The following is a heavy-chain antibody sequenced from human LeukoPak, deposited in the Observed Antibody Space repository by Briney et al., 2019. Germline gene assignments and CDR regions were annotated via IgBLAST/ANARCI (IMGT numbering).Heavy chain of an antibody. Sequence: PGGSLRLSCAVSGLTFSNDWMSWVCQAPGGGVGGVANIKQDGSMTQYADSVRGRFTISRDNAKSSVYLQMSSLKAEDSAIYYCARDESGGYYVYWGQGTLVTVSS. CDR1: GLTFSNDW. V-gene: IGHV3-7*01. J-gene: IGHJ4*02. CDR2: IKQDGSMT. CDR3: ARDESGGYYVY. D-gene: IGHD4-23*01.